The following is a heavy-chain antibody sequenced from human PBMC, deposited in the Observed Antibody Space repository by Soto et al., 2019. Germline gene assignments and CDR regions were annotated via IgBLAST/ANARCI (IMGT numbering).Heavy chain of an antibody. CDR3: ARDYGVTGTIDY. CDR1: GLTFSIYS. CDR2: ISSSSSYI. V-gene: IGHV3-21*01. D-gene: IGHD1-7*01. J-gene: IGHJ4*02. Sequence: GGSMKLCCAASGLTFSIYSMNWVRQAPGKGLEWVSSISSSSSYIYYADSVKGRFTISRDNAKNSLYLQMNSLRAEDTAVYYCARDYGVTGTIDYWGQGTLVTVSS.